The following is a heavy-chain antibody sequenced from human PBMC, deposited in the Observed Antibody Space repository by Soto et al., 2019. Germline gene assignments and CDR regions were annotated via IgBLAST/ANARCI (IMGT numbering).Heavy chain of an antibody. CDR2: IHPGDSDT. D-gene: IGHD6-13*01. CDR3: ARHNRYSSTWFEGWFDP. CDR1: GYSFTNYW. Sequence: GESLKISCQGSGYSFTNYWVGLVRQIPGRGLEWMGIIHPGDSDTRYSPFFQGQVTISADKSISTAYLQWSSLKASDTAMYYCARHNRYSSTWFEGWFDPWGQGTLVTVSS. V-gene: IGHV5-51*01. J-gene: IGHJ5*02.